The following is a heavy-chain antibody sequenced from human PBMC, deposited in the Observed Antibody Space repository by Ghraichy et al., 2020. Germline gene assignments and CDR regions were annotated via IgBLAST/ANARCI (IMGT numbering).Heavy chain of an antibody. CDR1: GDSIESNH. Sequence: SQTLSLTCTVSGDSIESNHWSWIRQPPGKGLEWIGYIYYSGSTNTNPALKSRVTMSVDTSKNQFSLNLSSVTAADTAVYYCANGQWLARFEYWGQGTLVTVSS. CDR3: ANGQWLARFEY. CDR2: IYYSGST. J-gene: IGHJ4*02. V-gene: IGHV4-59*03. D-gene: IGHD6-19*01.